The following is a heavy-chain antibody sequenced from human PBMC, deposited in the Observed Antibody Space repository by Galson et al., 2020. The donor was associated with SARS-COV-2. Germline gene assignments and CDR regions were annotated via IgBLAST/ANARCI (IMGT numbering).Heavy chain of an antibody. CDR2: IIPILGIA. V-gene: IGHV1-69*10. D-gene: IGHD3-22*01. CDR1: GGTFSSYA. CDR3: ASPYDSGGYYPCYYYYYYMDV. Sequence: SVKVSCKASGGTFSSYAISWVRQAPGQGLEWMGGIIPILGIANYAQKFQGRVTITADKSTSTAYMELSSLRSEDTAVYYCASPYDSGGYYPCYYYYYYMDVWGKGTTVTVSS. J-gene: IGHJ6*03.